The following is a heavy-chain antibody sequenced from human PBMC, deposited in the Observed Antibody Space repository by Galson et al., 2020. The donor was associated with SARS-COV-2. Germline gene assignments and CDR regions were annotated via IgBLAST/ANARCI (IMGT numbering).Heavy chain of an antibody. Sequence: SETLSLTCAVYGGSFSGYYWSWIRQPPGKGLEWIGEINHSGSTNYNPSLKSRVTISVDTSKNQFSLKLSSVTAADTAVYYCATGPVLTAYNWFDPWGQGTLVTVSS. CDR3: ATGPVLTAYNWFDP. V-gene: IGHV4-34*01. CDR2: INHSGST. J-gene: IGHJ5*02. CDR1: GGSFSGYY. D-gene: IGHD3-9*01.